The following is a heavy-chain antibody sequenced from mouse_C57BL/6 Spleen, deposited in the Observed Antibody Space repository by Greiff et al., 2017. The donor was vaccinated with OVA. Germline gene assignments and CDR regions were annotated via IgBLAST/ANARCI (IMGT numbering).Heavy chain of an antibody. D-gene: IGHD1-1*02. V-gene: IGHV5-4*01. CDR1: GFTFSSYA. CDR3: ARVTMVDYAMDY. Sequence: EVQGVESGGGLVKPGGSLKLSCAASGFTFSSYAMSWVRQTPEKRLEWVATISDGGSYTYYPDNVKGRFTISRDNAKNNLYLQMSHLKSEDTAMYYCARVTMVDYAMDYWGQGTSVTVSS. J-gene: IGHJ4*01. CDR2: ISDGGSYT.